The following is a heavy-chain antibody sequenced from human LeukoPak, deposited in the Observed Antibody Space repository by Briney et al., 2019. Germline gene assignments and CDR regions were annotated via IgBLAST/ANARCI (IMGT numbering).Heavy chain of an antibody. CDR1: GYTFTSYG. CDR3: ARESAGVVPDAILPRAYYGMDV. CDR2: ISAYNGNT. D-gene: IGHD2-2*01. V-gene: IGHV1-18*01. J-gene: IGHJ6*02. Sequence: ASVKVSCKASGYTFTSYGISWVRQAPGQGLEWMGWISAYNGNTNYAQKLQGRVTMTTDTSTSTAYMELRSLRSDDTAVYYCARESAGVVPDAILPRAYYGMDVWGQGTTVTVSS.